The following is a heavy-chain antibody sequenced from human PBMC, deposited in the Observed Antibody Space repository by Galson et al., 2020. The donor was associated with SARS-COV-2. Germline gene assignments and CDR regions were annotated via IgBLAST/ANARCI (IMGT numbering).Heavy chain of an antibody. CDR1: GFTFGEYG. Sequence: GGSLRLSCTGSGFTFGEYGVNWVRQAPGKGLEWVGFIRSKAFSETTQYAASVKGRFTISRDDSKSIAYLQMNSLKTEDTAVYYCARALMLDSWGQGTLVTVSS. CDR2: IRSKAFSETT. J-gene: IGHJ4*02. V-gene: IGHV3-49*04. D-gene: IGHD2-8*01. CDR3: ARALMLDS.